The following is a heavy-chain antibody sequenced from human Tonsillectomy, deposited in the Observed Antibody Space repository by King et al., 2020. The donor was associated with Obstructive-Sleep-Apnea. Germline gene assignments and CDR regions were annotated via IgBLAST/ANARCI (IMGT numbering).Heavy chain of an antibody. D-gene: IGHD3-16*01. CDR1: GCTFSDYY. CDR2: ISSSGSTI. V-gene: IGHV3-11*01. J-gene: IGHJ3*02. CDR3: ARVPHGGDDAFDI. Sequence: VQLVESGGGLVKPGGSLRLSCAASGCTFSDYYMSWIRQAPGKGLEWVSYISSSGSTIYYAAAVKGRFTISRENAKNSLYLQMNSLRAEDTAVYYCARVPHGGDDAFDIWGQGTMVTVSS.